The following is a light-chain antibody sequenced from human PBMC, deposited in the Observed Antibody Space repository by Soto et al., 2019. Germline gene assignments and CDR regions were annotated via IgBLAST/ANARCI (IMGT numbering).Light chain of an antibody. CDR1: QSVSSNY. J-gene: IGKJ4*01. CDR3: QHYGSSPGLT. CDR2: GAS. Sequence: EIVLTQSPGTLSLSPGERATLSCRASQSVSSNYLAWYQQKPGQAPRLLIYGASSRATGIPDRFSGSGSGTDFTLTISRLEPEDFALYYCQHYGSSPGLTFGGGTKVEIK. V-gene: IGKV3-20*01.